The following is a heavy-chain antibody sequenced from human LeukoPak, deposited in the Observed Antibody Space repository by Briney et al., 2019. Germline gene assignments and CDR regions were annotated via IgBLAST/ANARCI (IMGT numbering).Heavy chain of an antibody. J-gene: IGHJ4*02. D-gene: IGHD6-13*01. CDR1: GFTFSSYS. CDR2: ISSSSSTI. CDR3: ARGSSSWYLNFDY. Sequence: GGSLRVSCAASGFTFSSYSMNWVRQAPGKWLEWVSYISSSSSTIYYADSVKGRFTISRDNAKNSLYLQMNSLRAEDTAVYYCARGSSSWYLNFDYWGQGTLVTVSS. V-gene: IGHV3-48*01.